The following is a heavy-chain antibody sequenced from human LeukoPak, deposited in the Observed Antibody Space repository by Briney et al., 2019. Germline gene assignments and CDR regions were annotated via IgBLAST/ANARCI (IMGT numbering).Heavy chain of an antibody. J-gene: IGHJ2*01. D-gene: IGHD2-21*02. CDR1: GFTFSGSA. CDR3: AKGKGPTANWYFDV. Sequence: GGSLRLSCAASGFTFSGSAMLWVRQASGKGLEWVGRIRSKTNSYATSYAASVKGRFALSRDDSKNTLYLHLNSLRAEDTAVYYCAKGKGPTANWYFDVWGRGTLVTVSS. CDR2: IRSKTNSYAT. V-gene: IGHV3-73*01.